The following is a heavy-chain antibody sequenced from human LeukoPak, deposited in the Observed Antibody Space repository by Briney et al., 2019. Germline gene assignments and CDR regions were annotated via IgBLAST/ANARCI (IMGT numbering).Heavy chain of an antibody. V-gene: IGHV1-69*13. CDR3: AMGGYYRVYFDY. D-gene: IGHD3-10*01. CDR1: GGTFSSYA. J-gene: IGHJ4*02. CDR2: IIPIFGTA. Sequence: SVKVSCKASGGTFSSYAISWVQQAPGQGLEWMGGIIPIFGTANYAQKFQGRVTITADESTSTAYMELSSLRSEDTAVYYCAMGGYYRVYFDYWGQGTLVTVSS.